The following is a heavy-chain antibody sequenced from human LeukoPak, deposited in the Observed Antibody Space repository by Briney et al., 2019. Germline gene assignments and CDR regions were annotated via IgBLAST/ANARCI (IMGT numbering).Heavy chain of an antibody. CDR3: ARGYGDCFDP. Sequence: PGGSLRHSCAASGFTFNSYWMHWVRQAPGKGLVWVSRINSDGSRTAYADSVKGRFSISRDNAKNTLYLQMNSLRAEDTAVYYCARGYGDCFDPWGQGTLVTVSS. CDR2: INSDGSRT. V-gene: IGHV3-74*01. J-gene: IGHJ5*02. CDR1: GFTFNSYW. D-gene: IGHD3-10*01.